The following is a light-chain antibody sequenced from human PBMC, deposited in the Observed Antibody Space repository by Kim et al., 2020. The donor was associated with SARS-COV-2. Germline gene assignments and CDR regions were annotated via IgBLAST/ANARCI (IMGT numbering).Light chain of an antibody. CDR3: QQYDSSLWT. V-gene: IGKV3-20*01. J-gene: IGKJ1*01. CDR2: GTS. Sequence: EIVLTQSPGTLSLSPGERATLSCRASQRVSTNYLAWYQQKPGQAPRLLIYGTSSRATGIPDRFSGSGSGTDFTLTISRLEPEDFAVYYCQQYDSSLWTFGQGTKVDIK. CDR1: QRVSTNY.